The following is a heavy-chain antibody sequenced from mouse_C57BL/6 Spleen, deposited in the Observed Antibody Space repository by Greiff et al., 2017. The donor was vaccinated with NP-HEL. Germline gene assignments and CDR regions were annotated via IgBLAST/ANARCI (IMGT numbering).Heavy chain of an antibody. CDR2: IYPGDGDT. V-gene: IGHV1-80*01. CDR1: GYAFSSYW. J-gene: IGHJ4*01. D-gene: IGHD2-3*01. Sequence: VQLQQSGAELVKPGASVKISCKASGYAFSSYWMNWVKQRPGKGLEWIGQIYPGDGDTNYNGKFKGKATLTADKSSSTAYMQLSSLTSEDSAVYCCARGNYDGYYVGYYAMDYWGQGTSVTVSS. CDR3: ARGNYDGYYVGYYAMDY.